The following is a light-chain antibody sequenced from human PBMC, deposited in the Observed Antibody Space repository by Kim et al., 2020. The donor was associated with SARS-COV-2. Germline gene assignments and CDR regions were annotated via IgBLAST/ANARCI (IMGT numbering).Light chain of an antibody. CDR2: GAS. V-gene: IGKV1-12*01. J-gene: IGKJ5*01. Sequence: ALVGDTVTITCRASQGISRRLAWYQVKPGKVPNLLIYGASTLQSGVPSRFSGSGSGTDFTLTISSLQPEDFATYYCQQSDRYPITFGQGTRLEIK. CDR1: QGISRR. CDR3: QQSDRYPIT.